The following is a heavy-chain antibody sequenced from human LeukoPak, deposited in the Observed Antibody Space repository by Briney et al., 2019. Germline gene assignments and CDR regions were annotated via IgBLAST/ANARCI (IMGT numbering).Heavy chain of an antibody. CDR3: ARGPQLFDWSPLNWFDP. V-gene: IGHV3-21*01. CDR2: ISSSSSYI. Sequence: GGSLRLSCAASGFTFSSYSMNWVRQAPGKGLEWVSSISSSSSYIYYADSVKGRFTISRDNAKNSLYLQMNSLRAEDTAVYYCARGPQLFDWSPLNWFDPWGQGTLVTVSS. J-gene: IGHJ5*02. D-gene: IGHD3-9*01. CDR1: GFTFSSYS.